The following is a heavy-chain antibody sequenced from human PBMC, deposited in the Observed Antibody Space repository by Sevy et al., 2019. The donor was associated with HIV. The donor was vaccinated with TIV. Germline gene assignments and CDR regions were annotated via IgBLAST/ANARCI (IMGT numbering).Heavy chain of an antibody. CDR2: IKVDGSEK. D-gene: IGHD2-2*01. J-gene: IGHJ6*02. V-gene: IGHV3-7*03. Sequence: GGSLRLSCAASAFTFSRYWMSWVRQAPGKGLEWVANIKVDGSEKYYVDSVKGRFTISRDNAKNSLYLQMNSLRAEDTAVYYCARDCSSTRCLWGMDVWGQGTTVTVSS. CDR1: AFTFSRYW. CDR3: ARDCSSTRCLWGMDV.